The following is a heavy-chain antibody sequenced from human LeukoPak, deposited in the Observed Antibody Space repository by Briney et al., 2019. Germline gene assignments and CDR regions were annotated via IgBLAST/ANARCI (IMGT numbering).Heavy chain of an antibody. CDR1: GYTFTGYY. Sequence: EASVKVSCKASGYTFTGYYMHWVRQAAGQGVEWLGWINPNSGGTNYAQKFQGRVTMTRDPSISTAYMELSKLRSGDTAVYYCARGDRIWGSYRYMSYFDYWGQGTLVTVSS. V-gene: IGHV1-2*02. D-gene: IGHD3-16*02. J-gene: IGHJ4*02. CDR2: INPNSGGT. CDR3: ARGDRIWGSYRYMSYFDY.